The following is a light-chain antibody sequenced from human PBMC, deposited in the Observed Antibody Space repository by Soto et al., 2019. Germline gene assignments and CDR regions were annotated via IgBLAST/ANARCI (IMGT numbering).Light chain of an antibody. CDR2: DAS. CDR1: QSINNY. J-gene: IGKJ4*01. CDR3: QQRGNWPLT. V-gene: IGKV3-11*01. Sequence: EIVLTQSPATLSLSPGERATLSCRASQSINNYVAWYQQTPGQAPRLLIYDASNRATGIPARFSGTGSGTDFTPTISSLEPDDFALYFCQQRGNWPLTFGGGTKV.